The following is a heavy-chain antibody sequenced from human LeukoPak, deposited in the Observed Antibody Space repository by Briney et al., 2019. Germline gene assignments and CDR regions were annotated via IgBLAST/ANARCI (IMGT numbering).Heavy chain of an antibody. V-gene: IGHV4-30-4*08. J-gene: IGHJ4*02. CDR2: IYYSGST. Sequence: SETLSLTCTVSGGSISSGDYYWSWIRQPPGKGLEWIGYIYYSGSTYYNPSLKSRVTISVDTSKNQFSLKLSSVTAADTAVYYCARTRRYCSSTSCRDFDYWGQGTLVTVSS. CDR1: GGSISSGDYY. CDR3: ARTRRYCSSTSCRDFDY. D-gene: IGHD2-2*01.